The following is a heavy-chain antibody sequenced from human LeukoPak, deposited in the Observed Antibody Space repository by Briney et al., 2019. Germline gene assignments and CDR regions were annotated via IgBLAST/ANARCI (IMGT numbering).Heavy chain of an antibody. CDR1: GYTLTELS. CDR3: ATGFPRWELRANWFDP. V-gene: IGHV1-24*01. D-gene: IGHD1-26*01. Sequence: ASVKDSCKVSGYTLTELSMHWVRQAPGKGLEWMGGFDPEDGETIYAQKFQGRVTMTEDTSTDTDYMELSSLRSEDTAVYYCATGFPRWELRANWFDPWGQGTLVTVSS. CDR2: FDPEDGET. J-gene: IGHJ5*02.